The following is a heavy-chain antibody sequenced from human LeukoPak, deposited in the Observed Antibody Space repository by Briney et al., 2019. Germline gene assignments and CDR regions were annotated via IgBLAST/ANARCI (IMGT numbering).Heavy chain of an antibody. D-gene: IGHD5-18*01. CDR2: IYYSGST. CDR1: GGSLSSYY. CDR3: ARGQKYSYGYRVTELGSGYFDY. Sequence: SETLSLTCTVSGGSLSSYYWSWIRQPPGKGLEWIGYIYYSGSTKYNPSLKSRVSISVDTSKNQLSLRLSSVTAADTAVYYCARGQKYSYGYRVTELGSGYFDYWGQGTLVTVSS. V-gene: IGHV4-59*01. J-gene: IGHJ4*02.